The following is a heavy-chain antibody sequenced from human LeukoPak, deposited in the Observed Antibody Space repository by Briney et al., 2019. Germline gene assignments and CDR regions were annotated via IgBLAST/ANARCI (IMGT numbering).Heavy chain of an antibody. CDR2: IYPGDSDT. V-gene: IGHV5-51*01. Sequence: GESLKISCKGSGYSFTSYWIGWVRQMPGKGLEWMGIIYPGDSDTRYSPSFQGQVTISADKSISTAYLQWSSLKASDTAMYYCARLPQRDGDYGWFDPWGQGTLVTASS. CDR1: GYSFTSYW. J-gene: IGHJ5*02. D-gene: IGHD4-17*01. CDR3: ARLPQRDGDYGWFDP.